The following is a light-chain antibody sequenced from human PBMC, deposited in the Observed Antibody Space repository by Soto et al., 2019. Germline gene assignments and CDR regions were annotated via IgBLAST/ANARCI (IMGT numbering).Light chain of an antibody. CDR3: SSDAGNYTYV. CDR1: SSDVGAYDH. V-gene: IGLV2-8*01. CDR2: EVT. J-gene: IGLJ1*01. Sequence: QSVPTQPPSASGSPGQSVTIPCAGTSSDVGAYDHVSWYQQHPGKAPKLIIYEVTKRPAGVPDRFSGSKSGSTASLTVSGLQAEDEADYYCSSDAGNYTYVFGTGTKVTVL.